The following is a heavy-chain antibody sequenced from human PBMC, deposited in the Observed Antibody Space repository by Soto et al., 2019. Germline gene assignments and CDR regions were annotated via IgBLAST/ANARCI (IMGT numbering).Heavy chain of an antibody. Sequence: QVQLQQWGAGLLKPSETLSLTCAVYGGSFSGYYWSWIRQPPGKGLEWIGEINHSGSTNYNPSLKSRVTISVDTSKNQFSLKLSSVTAADTAVYYCARDRSTVTTSLYYYYYYGMDVWGQGTTVTVSS. J-gene: IGHJ6*02. V-gene: IGHV4-34*01. D-gene: IGHD4-17*01. CDR3: ARDRSTVTTSLYYYYYYGMDV. CDR2: INHSGST. CDR1: GGSFSGYY.